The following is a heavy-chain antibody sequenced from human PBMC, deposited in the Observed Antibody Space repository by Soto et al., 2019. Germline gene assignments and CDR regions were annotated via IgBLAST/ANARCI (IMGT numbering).Heavy chain of an antibody. Sequence: SETLSLTCTVSGGSISSYYWSWIRQPPGKGLEWIGYIYYSGSTNYNPSLKSRVTISVDTSKNQFSLKLSSVTAADTAVYYCARGGYLRYSDYWGQGTLVTVSS. CDR1: GGSISSYY. CDR2: IYYSGST. CDR3: ARGGYLRYSDY. V-gene: IGHV4-59*01. J-gene: IGHJ4*02. D-gene: IGHD3-9*01.